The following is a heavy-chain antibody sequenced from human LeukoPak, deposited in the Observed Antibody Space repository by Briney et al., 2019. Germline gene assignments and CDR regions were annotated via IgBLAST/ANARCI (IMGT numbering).Heavy chain of an antibody. V-gene: IGHV3-21*01. Sequence: GGSLRLSCAASGFTFSSYSMNWVRQAPGKGLEWVSSISSSSSYIYYADSVKGRFTISRDNAKNSLYLQMNSLRAEDTAVYYCASRDDYMPFDYWGQGTLVTVSS. CDR1: GFTFSSYS. D-gene: IGHD5-24*01. J-gene: IGHJ4*02. CDR2: ISSSSSYI. CDR3: ASRDDYMPFDY.